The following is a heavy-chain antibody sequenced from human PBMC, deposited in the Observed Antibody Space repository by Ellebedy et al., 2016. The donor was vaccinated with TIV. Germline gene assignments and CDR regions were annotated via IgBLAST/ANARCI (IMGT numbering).Heavy chain of an antibody. D-gene: IGHD3-10*01. V-gene: IGHV4-38-2*01. J-gene: IGHJ4*02. CDR2: IYHSGTT. Sequence: MPSETLSLTCAVSDYSISSGYYWGWIRQPPGRGLEWIGTIYHSGTTYYNPSLKSRFAISVDPSKNQFSLRLRSMTAADTAVYSCARGGGGSGSYYHPFDYWGQGTLVTVSS. CDR1: DYSISSGYY. CDR3: ARGGGGSGSYYHPFDY.